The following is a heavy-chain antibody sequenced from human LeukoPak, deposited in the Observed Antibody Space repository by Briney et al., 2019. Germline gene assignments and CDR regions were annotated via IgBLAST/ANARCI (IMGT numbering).Heavy chain of an antibody. CDR1: GYTFTSXA. Sequence: ASVKVSCKASGYTFTSXAMHWVRQAPGQRLXXXXXXXXXNGNTKXSXXXQXXXXXTRDTSTSTVYMELSSLRSEDTAVYYCAREGPISDCSGGSCYRFSLVPWGQGTLVTVSS. CDR3: AREGPISDCSGGSCYRFSLVP. D-gene: IGHD2-15*01. CDR2: XXXXNGNT. J-gene: IGHJ5*02. V-gene: IGHV1-3*01.